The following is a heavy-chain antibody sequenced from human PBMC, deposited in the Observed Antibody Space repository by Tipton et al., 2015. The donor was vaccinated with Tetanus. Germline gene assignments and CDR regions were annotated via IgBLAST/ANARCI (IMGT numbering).Heavy chain of an antibody. V-gene: IGHV3-74*01. CDR2: IKSDGSKT. CDR1: GFTFRSYW. CDR3: AKDPASRGWFDP. J-gene: IGHJ5*02. Sequence: SLRLSCAASGFTFRSYWMHWVRQPPGKGLVWVSRIKSDGSKTTYADPVKGRFSISRDNSKNTVYLQMNSLRDEDTAVYYCAKDPASRGWFDPWGQGTLVSVSS.